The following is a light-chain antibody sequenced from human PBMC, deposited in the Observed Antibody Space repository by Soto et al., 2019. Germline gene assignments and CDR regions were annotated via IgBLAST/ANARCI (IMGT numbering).Light chain of an antibody. CDR3: QQYYSYRT. CDR2: VAS. Sequence: AIRMTQSPSSLSASTGDRVTITCRASQGISSYLAWYQQKPGKAPKLLIYVASTLQSGFPSGFSGSGSGTDFTLTISCLQSEDFATYYCQQYYSYRTFGQGTKVDIK. V-gene: IGKV1-8*01. J-gene: IGKJ1*01. CDR1: QGISSY.